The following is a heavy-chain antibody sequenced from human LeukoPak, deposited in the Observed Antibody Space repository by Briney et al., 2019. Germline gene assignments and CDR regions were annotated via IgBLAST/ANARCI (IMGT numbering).Heavy chain of an antibody. CDR2: INPNSGGT. Sequence: ASVKVSCKASGYTFTGYYLHWVRQAPGQGLEWMGWINPNSGGTNYAQKFQGRVTMTRDTSISTAYMELSRLRSDDTAVYYCARNDRDRDWFDPWGQGTLVTVSS. V-gene: IGHV1-2*02. CDR3: ARNDRDRDWFDP. J-gene: IGHJ5*02. CDR1: GYTFTGYY. D-gene: IGHD1-1*01.